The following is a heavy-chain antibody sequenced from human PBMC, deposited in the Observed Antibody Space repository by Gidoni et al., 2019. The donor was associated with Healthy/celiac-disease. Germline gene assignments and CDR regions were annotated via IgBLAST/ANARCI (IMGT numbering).Heavy chain of an antibody. Sequence: EVQLLESGGGLVQPGGSLRLSCAASGFTFSSYAMSWVRQAPGKGLEWVSAISGSGGSTYYADSVKGRFTISRDNSKNTLYLQMNSLRAEDTAVYYCAKGMRRCGGSCYGSLTDAFDIWGQGTMVTVSS. D-gene: IGHD2-15*01. J-gene: IGHJ3*02. V-gene: IGHV3-23*01. CDR3: AKGMRRCGGSCYGSLTDAFDI. CDR1: GFTFSSYA. CDR2: ISGSGGST.